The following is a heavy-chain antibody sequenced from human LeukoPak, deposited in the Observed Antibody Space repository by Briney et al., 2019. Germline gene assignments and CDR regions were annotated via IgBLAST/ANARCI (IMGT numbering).Heavy chain of an antibody. CDR1: GFTFSSYG. J-gene: IGHJ4*02. Sequence: GGSLRLSCAASGFTFSSYGMHWVRQAPGKGLEGVAFIRYDGSNKYYADSVKGRFTISRDNAKNSLYLQMNSLRAEDTAVYYCARDSGSYSGGFDYWGQGTLVTVSS. CDR3: ARDSGSYSGGFDY. V-gene: IGHV3-30*02. D-gene: IGHD1-26*01. CDR2: IRYDGSNK.